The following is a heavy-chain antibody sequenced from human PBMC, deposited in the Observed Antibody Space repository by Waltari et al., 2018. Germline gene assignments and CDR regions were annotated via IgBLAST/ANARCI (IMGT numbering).Heavy chain of an antibody. CDR2: INQRGST. V-gene: IGHV4-34*01. D-gene: IGHD6-6*01. Sequence: QVQLQQWGAGLLKPSETLSLTCAVYGGSFSGYYWSWIRQPPGKGRVWSGSINQRGSTIDTPSLTSRVTISVDTSNNQFSPKRISVTAADTAVYYCARGEAARPYGYWGQGTLVTVSS. CDR1: GGSFSGYY. J-gene: IGHJ4*02. CDR3: ARGEAARPYGY.